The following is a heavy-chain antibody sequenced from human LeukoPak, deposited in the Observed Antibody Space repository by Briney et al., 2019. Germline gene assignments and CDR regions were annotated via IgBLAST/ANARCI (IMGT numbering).Heavy chain of an antibody. J-gene: IGHJ4*02. D-gene: IGHD2-2*02. Sequence: PGGSLRLSCAASGFTFSNYAMSWVRQAPGKGLDWVSSISGSSSGSSTFYADSVKGRFTTFRDNSKNTLYLQMNSLRVEDTAVYYCAKVSGTNCYNGVDYWGQGTLVTVSS. CDR3: AKVSGTNCYNGVDY. V-gene: IGHV3-23*01. CDR1: GFTFSNYA. CDR2: ISGSSSGSST.